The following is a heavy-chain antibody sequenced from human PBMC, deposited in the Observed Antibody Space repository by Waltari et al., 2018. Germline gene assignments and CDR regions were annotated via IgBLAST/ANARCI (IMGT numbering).Heavy chain of an antibody. CDR3: ARAGMDIVVVPAALAYYYYGMDV. J-gene: IGHJ6*02. V-gene: IGHV1-3*01. D-gene: IGHD2-2*03. Sequence: QVQLVQSGAEVKKPGASVKVSCKASGYTFTSYAMHWVRQAPGQRLEWMGWINAGNGNTKYSQKFQGRVTITRDTSASTAYMELSSLRSEDTAVYYCARAGMDIVVVPAALAYYYYGMDVWGQGTTVTVSS. CDR2: INAGNGNT. CDR1: GYTFTSYA.